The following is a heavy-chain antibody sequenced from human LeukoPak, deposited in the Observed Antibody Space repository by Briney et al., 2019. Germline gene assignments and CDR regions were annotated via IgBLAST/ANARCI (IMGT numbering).Heavy chain of an antibody. Sequence: GESLKISCKGSGYSFSSYWISWVRQMPGKGLEWMGRIDPSDSYTNYSPSFQGHVTTSADKPISTAYLQWSSLKASDTAMYYCARTGEDTVYWGQGTLVTVSS. CDR1: GYSFSSYW. CDR3: ARTGEDTVY. D-gene: IGHD5-18*01. J-gene: IGHJ4*02. CDR2: IDPSDSYT. V-gene: IGHV5-10-1*01.